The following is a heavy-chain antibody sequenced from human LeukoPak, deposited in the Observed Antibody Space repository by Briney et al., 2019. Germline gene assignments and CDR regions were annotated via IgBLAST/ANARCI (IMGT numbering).Heavy chain of an antibody. D-gene: IGHD2-2*01. J-gene: IGHJ6*03. CDR2: IYYSGST. CDR1: GGSISSYY. V-gene: IGHV4-59*01. Sequence: PSETLSLTCTVSGGSISSYYWSWIRQPPGKGLEWIGYIYYSGSTNYNPSLKSRVTISVDTSKNQFSLKLSSVTAADTAVYYCAREDIVLVRAARSAEQTTTNFYYYYMDVGGKGTTVTVSS. CDR3: AREDIVLVRAARSAEQTTTNFYYYYMDV.